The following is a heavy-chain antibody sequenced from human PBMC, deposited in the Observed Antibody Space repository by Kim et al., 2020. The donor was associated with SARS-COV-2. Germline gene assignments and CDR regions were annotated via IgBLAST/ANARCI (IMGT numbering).Heavy chain of an antibody. V-gene: IGHV4-61*02. D-gene: IGHD3-10*01. CDR3: ARGPTDYYPNTTDWYLLDY. Sequence: SETLSLTCTVDGGTISRGRNNGRGIRKHEGKGVEWRGRGEKSGRTNENTYRKRRGTISGDTSKNQFSLKLSSVTAADTAVYYCARGPTDYYPNTTDWYLLDYWGQGTLVTVSS. CDR2: GEKSGRT. CDR1: GGTISRGRNN. J-gene: IGHJ4*02.